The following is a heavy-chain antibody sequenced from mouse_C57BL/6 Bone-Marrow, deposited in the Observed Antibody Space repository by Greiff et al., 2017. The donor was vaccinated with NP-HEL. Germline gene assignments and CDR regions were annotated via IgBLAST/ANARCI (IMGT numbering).Heavy chain of an antibody. J-gene: IGHJ3*01. V-gene: IGHV5-4*01. D-gene: IGHD2-4*01. CDR2: ISDGGSYT. Sequence: EVQLQQSGGGLVKPGGSLKLSCAASGFTFSSYAMSWVRQTPEKRLEWVATISDGGSYTYYPDNVKGRFTISRDNAKNNLYLQMSHLKSEDTAMYYCARDDYDGGSYWGQGTLVTVSA. CDR3: ARDDYDGGSY. CDR1: GFTFSSYA.